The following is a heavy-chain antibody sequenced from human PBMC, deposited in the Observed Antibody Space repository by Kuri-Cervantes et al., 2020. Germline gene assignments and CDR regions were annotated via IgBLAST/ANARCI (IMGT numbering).Heavy chain of an antibody. Sequence: GESLKIPCAASGFTFSGSAMHWVRQASGKGLEWVGRIRSKANSYATAYAASVKGRFTISRDSSKNTLYLQMDSLRAEDTAVYHCVRAVEGSGPSPPPFQHWGQGTLVTVSS. CDR1: GFTFSGSA. J-gene: IGHJ1*01. CDR2: IRSKANSYAT. CDR3: VRAVEGSGPSPPPFQH. V-gene: IGHV3-73*01. D-gene: IGHD3-10*01.